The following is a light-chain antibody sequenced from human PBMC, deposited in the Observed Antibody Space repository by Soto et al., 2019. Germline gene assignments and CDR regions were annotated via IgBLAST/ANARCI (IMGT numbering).Light chain of an antibody. CDR3: QQFNNYPWT. V-gene: IGKV1-5*03. Sequence: DIQMTQSPSTLSASVGDRVTITCRASQSISSWLAWYQQKPGKAPNLLICKASSLESGAPSRFSGSGSGTEFTLTISSLQPDDFATYYCQQFNNYPWTFGQGTRVEI. CDR1: QSISSW. CDR2: KAS. J-gene: IGKJ1*01.